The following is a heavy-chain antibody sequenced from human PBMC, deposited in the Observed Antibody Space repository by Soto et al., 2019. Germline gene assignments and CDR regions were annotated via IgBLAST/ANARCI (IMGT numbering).Heavy chain of an antibody. CDR3: VRVVAIPGFPAH. J-gene: IGHJ4*02. V-gene: IGHV1-69*13. Sequence: SVKVSCKTSGGTFSSYAISWVRQAPGQGLEWMGGIVPIVGTTTYAQKFQGRVTITADEATSTAYMQLSRLRSDDTAVYYCVRVVAIPGFPAHWAQGTLVPVSS. D-gene: IGHD2-15*01. CDR2: IVPIVGTT. CDR1: GGTFSSYA.